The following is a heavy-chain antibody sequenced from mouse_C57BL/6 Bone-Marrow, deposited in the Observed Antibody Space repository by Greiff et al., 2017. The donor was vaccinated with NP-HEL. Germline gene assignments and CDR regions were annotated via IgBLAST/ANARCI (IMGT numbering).Heavy chain of an antibody. D-gene: IGHD1-1*01. V-gene: IGHV5-12*01. J-gene: IGHJ4*01. Sequence: EVQVVESGGGLVQPGGSLKLSCAASGFTFSDYYMYWVRQTPEKRLEWVAYISTGGGSTYYPDTVKGRCTISRDNAKNTLYLQMSRLKSEDTAMYYCARRYYGSSFGAMDYWGQGASVTVSS. CDR1: GFTFSDYY. CDR2: ISTGGGST. CDR3: ARRYYGSSFGAMDY.